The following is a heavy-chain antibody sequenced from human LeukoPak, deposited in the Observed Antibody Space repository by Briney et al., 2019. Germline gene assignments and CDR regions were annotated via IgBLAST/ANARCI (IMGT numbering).Heavy chain of an antibody. CDR3: ARDRRDIVVVVAAPPFDY. Sequence: AAVKVSCKASGYTFTSYVISWVRPARGQGREWMGLISAYNGKTNYAQKLQGRVTMTTHTSTTTAYLKLRRLRSDDTAVYYCARDRRDIVVVVAAPPFDYWGQGTLVTVSP. V-gene: IGHV1-18*01. CDR1: GYTFTSYV. CDR2: ISAYNGKT. D-gene: IGHD2-15*01. J-gene: IGHJ4*02.